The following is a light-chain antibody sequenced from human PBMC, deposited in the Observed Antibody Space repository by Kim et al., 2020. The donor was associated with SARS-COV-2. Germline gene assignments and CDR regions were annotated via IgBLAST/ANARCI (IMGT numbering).Light chain of an antibody. CDR2: GAS. Sequence: GDRVTITCRASQGISSALAWYQQKPGKAPKLLIYGASSLEIAVPSRFSGSGSGTEFTLTISSLQPDDVATYYCQQYNIYWTFGQGTKVDIK. V-gene: IGKV1-13*02. J-gene: IGKJ1*01. CDR1: QGISSA. CDR3: QQYNIYWT.